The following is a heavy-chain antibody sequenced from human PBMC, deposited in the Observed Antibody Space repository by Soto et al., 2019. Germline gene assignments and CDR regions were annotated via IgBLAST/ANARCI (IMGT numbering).Heavy chain of an antibody. J-gene: IGHJ6*02. D-gene: IGHD2-8*02. CDR2: ISGYNANT. CDR1: DNTFTYYG. CDR3: AAPGGNHFGMDV. V-gene: IGHV1-18*01. Sequence: ASVKVSCKSFDNTFTYYGINWVLQAPGQGLEWLGWISGYNANTKEAQKFQDRVSMTADTSTRTAYLEVRSLTSDDTGVYFCAAPGGNHFGMDVWGQGTTVTVSS.